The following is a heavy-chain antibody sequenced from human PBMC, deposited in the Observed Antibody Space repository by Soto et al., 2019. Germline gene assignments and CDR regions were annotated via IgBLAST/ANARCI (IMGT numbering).Heavy chain of an antibody. Sequence: SETLSLTCAVYGGSFSGYYWSWIRQPPGKGLEWIGEINHSGSTNYNPSLKSRVTISVDTSKNQFSLKLSSVTAADTAVYYCARGNMGRYFDWLPLRRNFDYWGQGTLVTVSS. D-gene: IGHD3-9*01. V-gene: IGHV4-34*01. CDR3: ARGNMGRYFDWLPLRRNFDY. J-gene: IGHJ4*02. CDR2: INHSGST. CDR1: GGSFSGYY.